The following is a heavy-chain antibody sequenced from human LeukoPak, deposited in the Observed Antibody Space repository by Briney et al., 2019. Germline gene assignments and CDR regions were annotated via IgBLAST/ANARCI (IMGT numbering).Heavy chain of an antibody. D-gene: IGHD3-10*01. V-gene: IGHV3-9*01. CDR2: ISWNSGSI. Sequence: GRSLRLSCAASGFTFDDYAMHWVRQAPGKGLEWVSGISWNSGSIGYADSVKGRFTISRDNAKNSLYPQMNSLRAEDTALYYCAKDSFYGSGKYDAFDIWGQGTMVTVSS. J-gene: IGHJ3*02. CDR3: AKDSFYGSGKYDAFDI. CDR1: GFTFDDYA.